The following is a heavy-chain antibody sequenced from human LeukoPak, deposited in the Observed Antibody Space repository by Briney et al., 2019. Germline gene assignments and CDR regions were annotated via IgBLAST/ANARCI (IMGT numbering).Heavy chain of an antibody. V-gene: IGHV3-9*03. Sequence: QAGGSLRLSCAASGFTFDDYAMHWVRQAPGKGLEWVSGISWNSGSIGYADSVKGRFTISRDNAKNSLYLQMNSLRAEDMALYYCAKDGRGAFDMWGQGTMVTVSS. CDR2: ISWNSGSI. J-gene: IGHJ3*02. CDR3: AKDGRGAFDM. CDR1: GFTFDDYA. D-gene: IGHD3-10*01.